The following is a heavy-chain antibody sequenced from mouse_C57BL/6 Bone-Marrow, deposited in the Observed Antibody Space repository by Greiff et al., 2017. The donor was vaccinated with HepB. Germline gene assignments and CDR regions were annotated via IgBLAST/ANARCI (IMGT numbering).Heavy chain of an antibody. V-gene: IGHV1-78*01. Sequence: QVTLKVSDAELVKPGASVKISCKVSGYTFTDHTIHWMKQRPEQGLEWIGYIYPRDGSTKYNEKFKGKATLTADKSSSTAYMHLNSLTSEDSAVYFCARSGAYYGYEGYFDYWGQGTTLTVSS. D-gene: IGHD2-9*01. CDR2: IYPRDGST. CDR1: GYTFTDHT. CDR3: ARSGAYYGYEGYFDY. J-gene: IGHJ2*01.